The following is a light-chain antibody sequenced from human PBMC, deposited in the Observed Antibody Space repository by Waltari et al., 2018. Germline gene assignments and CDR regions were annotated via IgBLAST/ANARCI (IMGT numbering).Light chain of an antibody. V-gene: IGKV6-21*01. CDR1: QSIGSS. CDR2: YAS. J-gene: IGKJ5*01. CDR3: HQSRTFPIT. Sequence: EVVLTQSPDFQSVTLKEKVTITCRASQSIGSSVHWYQQKPDQSPKLLITYASQSFSGAPSRFSGSGSGTDFTLTLNGLEAEDAATYYCHQSRTFPITFGQGTRPEIK.